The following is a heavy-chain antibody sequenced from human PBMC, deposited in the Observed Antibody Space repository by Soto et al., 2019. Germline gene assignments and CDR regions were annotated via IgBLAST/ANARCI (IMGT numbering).Heavy chain of an antibody. CDR1: GFSFGDNY. Sequence: PVGSLRLSCAASGFSFGDNYMSWIRQAPGKGLEWVSFISNGGRKTSYAESVKGRFTISRDNVRNSLYLQMNSLRAEDTAVYFCARALTAMVTADYFDFWGQGTLVTVSS. V-gene: IGHV3-11*01. CDR3: ARALTAMVTADYFDF. D-gene: IGHD5-18*01. CDR2: ISNGGRKT. J-gene: IGHJ4*02.